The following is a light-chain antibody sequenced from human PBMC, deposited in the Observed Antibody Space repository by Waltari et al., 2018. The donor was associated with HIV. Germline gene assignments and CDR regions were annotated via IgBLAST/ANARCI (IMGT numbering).Light chain of an antibody. V-gene: IGLV2-8*01. J-gene: IGLJ2*01. CDR1: RTDVGNSAY. Sequence: QSALTQPPSASGSPGQSVTISCTGTRTDVGNSAYVSWYQQHPGKAPKLLIYEVNQRPSGVPDRFSGSKSDNTASLTVSGLQAEDEADYYCSSYAGRNNRLVFGGGTKLTVL. CDR2: EVN. CDR3: SSYAGRNNRLV.